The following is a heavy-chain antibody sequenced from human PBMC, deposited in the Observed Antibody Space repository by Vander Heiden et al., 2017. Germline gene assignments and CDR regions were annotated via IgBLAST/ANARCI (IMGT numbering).Heavy chain of an antibody. J-gene: IGHJ5*02. CDR2: ISWNGVNI. CDR3: AKDSDPIAATGNNWFDP. CDR1: GFTFDDYA. D-gene: IGHD6-13*01. V-gene: IGHV3-9*01. Sequence: EMQLVESGGGLVQPGKSLRLPCAASGFTFDDYAMHWVRQAPGKGLEWVSSISWNGVNIGYADSVKGRFTISRDNAKNSLFLQMNSLRGDDTAFYYCAKDSDPIAATGNNWFDPWGQGTLVTVSS.